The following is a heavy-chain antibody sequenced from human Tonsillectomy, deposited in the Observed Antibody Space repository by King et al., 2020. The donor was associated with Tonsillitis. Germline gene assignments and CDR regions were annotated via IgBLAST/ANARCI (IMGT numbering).Heavy chain of an antibody. CDR2: ISGCGGYT. J-gene: IGHJ4*02. V-gene: IGHV3-23*04. CDR3: AKGITYSDY. Sequence: VQLVESGGGLVQPGGSLRLSCAASGFPFSSYAMSWVRQAPGKGLELGSAISGCGGYTYYADSVKGRLTISRDNSKNTLYLQMNSLRAEDTAVYYCAKGITYSDYWGQGTLVTVSS. CDR1: GFPFSSYA. D-gene: IGHD1-14*01.